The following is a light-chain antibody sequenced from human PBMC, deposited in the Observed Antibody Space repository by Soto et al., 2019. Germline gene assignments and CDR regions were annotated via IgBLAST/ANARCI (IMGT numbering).Light chain of an antibody. J-gene: IGLJ3*02. CDR2: QVT. CDR3: SAYTARSTLV. Sequence: QSALTQPASVSGSPGQSITISCTGTSSDLAIYNYVSWYQQQPGKAPKLMIYQVTNRPSGVSNRFSGSRSGNTASLTISGLQAEDEGDYYCSAYTARSTLVFGGGTKVTVL. CDR1: SSDLAIYNY. V-gene: IGLV2-14*01.